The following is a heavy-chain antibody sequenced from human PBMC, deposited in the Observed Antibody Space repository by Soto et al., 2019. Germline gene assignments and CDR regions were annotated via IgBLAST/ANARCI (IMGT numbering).Heavy chain of an antibody. D-gene: IGHD5-18*01. V-gene: IGHV1-18*01. CDR2: ISGYNGNT. CDR3: ARYKGYGFGWSASSGMDV. J-gene: IGHJ6*02. CDR1: GYTFSNFV. Sequence: ASVKLSWKDSGYTFSNFVLSWVRQAPGQGLDCIGWISGYNGNTNSAERFQGRVTMTTDTSTSTAYMEVRSLTSDDTAVYYCARYKGYGFGWSASSGMDVWGQGTTDTVSS.